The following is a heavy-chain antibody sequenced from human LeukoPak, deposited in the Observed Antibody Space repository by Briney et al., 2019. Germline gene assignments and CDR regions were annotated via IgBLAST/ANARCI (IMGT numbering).Heavy chain of an antibody. D-gene: IGHD1-1*01. CDR2: VYNTESA. CDR3: ARGPLSTSGGYYFDY. CDR1: GVSITNYY. J-gene: IGHJ4*02. Sequence: SETLSLICTVSGVSITNYYWSWIRQPPGKGLEWIGYVYNTESANYNPSLKSRVTISVDTSKNQFSLKLTSVTAADTAVYYCARGPLSTSGGYYFDYWGQGTLVTVSS. V-gene: IGHV4-59*12.